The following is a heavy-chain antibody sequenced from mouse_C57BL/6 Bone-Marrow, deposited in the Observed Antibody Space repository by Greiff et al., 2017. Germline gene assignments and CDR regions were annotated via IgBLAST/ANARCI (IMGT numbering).Heavy chain of an antibody. V-gene: IGHV14-4*01. D-gene: IGHD2-2*01. CDR1: GFNIKDDY. CDR2: IDPENGDT. Sequence: VHVKQSGAELVRPGASVKLSCTASGFNIKDDYMHWVKQRPEQGLEWIGWIDPENGDTEYAPKFQGKANITADTSSNTAYLQLSSLTSEDTAVYYCTTGGYDDDWGQGTTLTVSS. CDR3: TTGGYDDD. J-gene: IGHJ2*01.